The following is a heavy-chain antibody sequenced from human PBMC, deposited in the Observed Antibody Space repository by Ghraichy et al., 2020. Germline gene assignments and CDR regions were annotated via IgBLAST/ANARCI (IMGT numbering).Heavy chain of an antibody. CDR1: GFIFSRYW. D-gene: IGHD7-27*01. V-gene: IGHV3-7*01. Sequence: GESLRLSCAASGFIFSRYWMSWVRQAPGKGLEWVANIKEDGGEKYFLDSVRRRFTISRDNAKNSLFLQMNNLRAEDTGVYYCARDLVLGSPSDCWGQGTVVTVSS. J-gene: IGHJ4*02. CDR2: IKEDGGEK. CDR3: ARDLVLGSPSDC.